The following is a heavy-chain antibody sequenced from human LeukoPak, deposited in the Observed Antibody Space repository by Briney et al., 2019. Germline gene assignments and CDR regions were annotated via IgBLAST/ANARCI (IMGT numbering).Heavy chain of an antibody. D-gene: IGHD6-13*01. V-gene: IGHV4-39*01. J-gene: IGHJ4*02. CDR3: ARSPGSWANLADY. CDR1: GGSISSSSYY. CDR2: IYYSGST. Sequence: SETLSLTCTVSGGSISSSSYYWGWIRQPPGKGLEWIGSIYYSGSTYYNPSLKSRVTISVDTSKNQFSLKLSSVTAADTAVYYCARSPGSWANLADYWGQGTLVTVSS.